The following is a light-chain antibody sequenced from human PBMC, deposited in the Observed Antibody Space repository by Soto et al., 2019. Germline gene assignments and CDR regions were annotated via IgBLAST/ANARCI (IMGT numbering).Light chain of an antibody. CDR1: RSDVGGYHY. J-gene: IGLJ1*01. CDR2: EAS. V-gene: IGLV2-14*01. CDR3: SSYTNINTRACV. Sequence: QSALTQPASVSGSPGQSITISCTGTRSDVGGYHYVSWYQHHPGKVPKLIIYEASNRPSGVSNRFSGSKFGNTASLTISGLQAEDEAEYYCSSYTNINTRACVFGTGTKLTVL.